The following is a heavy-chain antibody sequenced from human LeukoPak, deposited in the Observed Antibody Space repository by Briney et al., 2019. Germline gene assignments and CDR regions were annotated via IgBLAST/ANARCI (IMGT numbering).Heavy chain of an antibody. Sequence: SETLSLTCTVSGGSISSYYWSWIRQPARKGLEWIGRIYTSGSTNYNPSLKSRVTMSVDTSKNQFSLKLSSVTAADTAVYYCARDISSGWFFDYWGQGTLVTVSS. CDR1: GGSISSYY. D-gene: IGHD6-19*01. CDR3: ARDISSGWFFDY. CDR2: IYTSGST. V-gene: IGHV4-4*07. J-gene: IGHJ4*02.